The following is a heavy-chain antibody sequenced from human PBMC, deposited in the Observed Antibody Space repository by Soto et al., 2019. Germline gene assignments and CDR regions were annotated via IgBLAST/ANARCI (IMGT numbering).Heavy chain of an antibody. CDR2: SNAGNGNT. Sequence: GASVKVSCKASGYTFTSYAMHWVRQAPGQRLEWMGWSNAGNGNTKYSQKFQGRVTITRDTSASTAYMELSSLRSEDAAVYYCARGQLCFEEKCALDIPAQGTMVTVSS. CDR1: GYTFTSYA. V-gene: IGHV1-3*01. J-gene: IGHJ3*02. D-gene: IGHD3-10*01. CDR3: ARGQLCFEEKCALDI.